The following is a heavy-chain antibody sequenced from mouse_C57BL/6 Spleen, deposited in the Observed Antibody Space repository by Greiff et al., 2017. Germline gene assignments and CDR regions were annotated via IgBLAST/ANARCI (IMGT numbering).Heavy chain of an antibody. CDR3: ARGYSNYFFAY. Sequence: VQLQQPGAELVMPGASVKLSCKASGYTFTSYWMHWVKQRPGQGLEWIGKIDPSDSYTNYNQKFKGKSTLTVDKSSSTAYMQLSSLTSEDSAVYYCARGYSNYFFAYWGQGTLVTVSA. CDR2: IDPSDSYT. J-gene: IGHJ3*01. CDR1: GYTFTSYW. V-gene: IGHV1-69*01. D-gene: IGHD2-5*01.